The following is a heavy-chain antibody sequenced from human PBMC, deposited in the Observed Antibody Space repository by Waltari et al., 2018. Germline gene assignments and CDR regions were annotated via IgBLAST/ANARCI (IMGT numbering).Heavy chain of an antibody. CDR1: GGSISRYY. J-gene: IGHJ4*02. D-gene: IGHD3-3*01. Sequence: QVHLQESGPGLVKPSETLSLTCTVSGGSISRYYSHWLRQSPGKALEWIGYVYDSGSTKYNPSLNSRVTISVDTTKNQFSLKVSSVTAADTAIYDGARFGRSGYWPFDYWGQGIQVTVSS. CDR3: ARFGRSGYWPFDY. CDR2: VYDSGST. V-gene: IGHV4-59*01.